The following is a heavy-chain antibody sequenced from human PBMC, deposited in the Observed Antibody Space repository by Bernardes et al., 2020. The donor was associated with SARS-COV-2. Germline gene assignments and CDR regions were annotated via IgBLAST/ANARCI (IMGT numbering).Heavy chain of an antibody. CDR2: ISGSGGST. CDR1: GFTFSSYA. D-gene: IGHD6-19*01. CDR3: AKDHEVWQLWELFAVQSIAVAWDY. Sequence: GGSLRLSCAASGFTFSSYAMSWVRQAPGKGLEWVSAISGSGGSTYYADSVKGRFTISRDNSKNTLYLQMNSLRAEDTAVYYCAKDHEVWQLWELFAVQSIAVAWDYWGQGTLVTVSS. J-gene: IGHJ4*02. V-gene: IGHV3-23*01.